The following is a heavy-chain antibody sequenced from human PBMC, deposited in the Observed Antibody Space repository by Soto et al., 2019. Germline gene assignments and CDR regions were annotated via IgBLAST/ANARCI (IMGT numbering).Heavy chain of an antibody. CDR3: ARGIGVGGGNWRATGGMDV. CDR2: INHSGST. J-gene: IGHJ6*02. V-gene: IGHV4-34*01. Sequence: SETLSLTCAVYGGSFSGYYWSWIRQPPGKGLEWIGEINHSGSTNYNPSLKSRVTISVDTSKNQFSLKLSSVTAADTAVYYCARGIGVGGGNWRATGGMDVWGQGTTVTVSS. CDR1: GGSFSGYY. D-gene: IGHD2-15*01.